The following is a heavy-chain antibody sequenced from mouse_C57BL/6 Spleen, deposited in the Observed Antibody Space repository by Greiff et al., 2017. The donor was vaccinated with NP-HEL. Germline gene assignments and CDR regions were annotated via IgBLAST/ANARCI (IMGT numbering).Heavy chain of an antibody. CDR1: GYTFTDYE. D-gene: IGHD2-13*01. V-gene: IGHV1-15*01. CDR3: TRGEDSWFDY. Sequence: QVQLQQSGAELVRPGASVTLSCKASGYTFTDYEMHWVKQTPVHGLEWIGAIDPETGGTAYNQKFKGKAILTADKSSSTAYMELRSLTSEDSAVYYCTRGEDSWFDYWGQGTLVTDSA. J-gene: IGHJ3*01. CDR2: IDPETGGT.